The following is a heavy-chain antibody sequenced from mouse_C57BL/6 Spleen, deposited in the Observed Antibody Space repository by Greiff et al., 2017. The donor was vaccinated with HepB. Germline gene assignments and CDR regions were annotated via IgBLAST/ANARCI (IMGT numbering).Heavy chain of an antibody. J-gene: IGHJ4*01. V-gene: IGHV1-82*01. CDR2: IYPGDGDT. D-gene: IGHD4-1*01. CDR3: ARSPLTGRAMDY. Sequence: VQRVESGPELVKPGASVKISCKASGYAFSSSWMNWVKQRPGKGLEWIGRIYPGDGDTNYNGKFKGKATLTADKSSSTAYMQLSSLTSEDSAVYFCARSPLTGRAMDYWGQGTSVTVSS. CDR1: GYAFSSSW.